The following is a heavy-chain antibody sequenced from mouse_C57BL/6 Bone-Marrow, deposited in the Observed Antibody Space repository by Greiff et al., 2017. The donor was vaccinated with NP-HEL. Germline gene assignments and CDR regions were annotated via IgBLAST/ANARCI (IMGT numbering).Heavy chain of an antibody. V-gene: IGHV2-4*01. J-gene: IGHJ3*01. D-gene: IGHD2-4*01. Sequence: QVQLQQSGPGLVQPSQSLSITCTVSGFSLTSYGVHWVRQPPGKGLEWLGVIWRGGGTDNNAAFISRLSISKDNSKSQIFFKMNSLQADDTAIYYCAKKDYDYDELAYWGQGTLVTVSA. CDR3: AKKDYDYDELAY. CDR2: IWRGGGT. CDR1: GFSLTSYG.